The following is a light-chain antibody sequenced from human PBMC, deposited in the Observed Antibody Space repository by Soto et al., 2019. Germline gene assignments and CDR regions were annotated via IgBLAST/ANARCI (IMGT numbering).Light chain of an antibody. CDR3: ASYADTSDFVI. Sequence: QSALTQPASVSGSPGQSVTISCTGTSSDIGAYKYVSWYQHHPGKAPKLIIYEVRKRPSGIPARFSGSMSGSTASLTVSGLQAEDEADYFCASYADTSDFVIFGGGTKLTVL. J-gene: IGLJ2*01. CDR1: SSDIGAYKY. CDR2: EVR. V-gene: IGLV2-8*01.